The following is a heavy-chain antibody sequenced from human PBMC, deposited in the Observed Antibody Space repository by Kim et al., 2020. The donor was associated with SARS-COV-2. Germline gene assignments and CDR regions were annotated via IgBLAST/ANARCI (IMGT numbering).Heavy chain of an antibody. V-gene: IGHV1-3*01. CDR2: GNT. CDR3: ARRGNGMDV. D-gene: IGHD3-16*01. Sequence: GNTRYLQNFPGRVTITRDTSASTAYMELGSLTSDDTAVYYCARRGNGMDVWGQGTTVTVSS. J-gene: IGHJ6*02.